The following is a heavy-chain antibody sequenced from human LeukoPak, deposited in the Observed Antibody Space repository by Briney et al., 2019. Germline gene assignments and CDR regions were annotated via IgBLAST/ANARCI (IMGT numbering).Heavy chain of an antibody. D-gene: IGHD5-18*01. CDR2: INHSGST. V-gene: IGHV4-34*01. CDR1: GGSFSGYY. CDR3: ARTKGGYSYGYRGAFDI. J-gene: IGHJ3*02. Sequence: PSETLSLTCAVYGGSFSGYYWSWLRQPPGKGLEWIGEINHSGSTSYNPSLTSRVTISVDTSKNQFSLKLSSVTAADTAVYYCARTKGGYSYGYRGAFDIWGQGTMVTVSS.